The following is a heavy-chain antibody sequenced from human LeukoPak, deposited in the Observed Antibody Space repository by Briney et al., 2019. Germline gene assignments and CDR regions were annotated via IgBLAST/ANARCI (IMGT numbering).Heavy chain of an antibody. J-gene: IGHJ5*02. D-gene: IGHD2-21*02. CDR3: AKGGGLLVVTAVLA. Sequence: GGSLRLSCAASGFTFSSSGMSWVRQAPGKGLEWVSIISGSGGNTYYADSVKGRFTISRDNSKNTLYLQMNSLRADDTAVYYCAKGGGLLVVTAVLAWGQGTLVTVSS. CDR1: GFTFSSSG. CDR2: ISGSGGNT. V-gene: IGHV3-23*01.